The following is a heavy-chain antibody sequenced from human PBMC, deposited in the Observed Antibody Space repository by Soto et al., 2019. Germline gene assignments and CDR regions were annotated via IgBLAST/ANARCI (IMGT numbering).Heavy chain of an antibody. CDR3: AKGSMALVKGWLSFDD. CDR1: GFTFSSYA. V-gene: IGHV3-23*01. Sequence: GGSLRLSCAASGFTFSSYAMSWARQAPGKGLEWVSAISGSGGSTYYADSVKGRFTISRDNSKNTLYLQMNSLRAEDTAVYYSAKGSMALVKGWLSFDDWGQGTPVTV. D-gene: IGHD3-10*01. CDR2: ISGSGGST. J-gene: IGHJ4*02.